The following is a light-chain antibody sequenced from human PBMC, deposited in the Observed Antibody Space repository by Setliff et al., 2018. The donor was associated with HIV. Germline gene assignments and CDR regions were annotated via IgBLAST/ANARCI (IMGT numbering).Light chain of an antibody. CDR2: KAS. Sequence: DIQMTQSPSTQSASVGDRVTITCRASQSISTWLAWYQQKPGKAPKLLISKASSLESGVPSRFSGSGSGTEFTLTISSLQPDDFATYYCQQYNSYSPAQTLGQGTKVDIK. CDR3: QQYNSYSPAQT. J-gene: IGKJ1*01. CDR1: QSISTW. V-gene: IGKV1-5*03.